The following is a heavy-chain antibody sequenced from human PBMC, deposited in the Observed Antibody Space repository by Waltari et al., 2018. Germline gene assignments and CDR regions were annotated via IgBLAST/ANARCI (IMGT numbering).Heavy chain of an antibody. D-gene: IGHD4-17*01. V-gene: IGHV4-38-2*01. CDR1: GGSISGDYG. CDR2: VYGRSGGT. CDR3: ARGRYEDDYGHYYTGVRYNRVDV. J-gene: IGHJ5*02. Sequence: QVQLQESGPPVVKPSETLSLTCAVSGGSISGDYGWTWNRQAPGKGLEWIGIVYGRSGGTYYNPAHKVRVDISTDTSKSQFSLSRISTTAADTAVYFCARGRYEDDYGHYYTGVRYNRVDVWGPGVQVIVSS.